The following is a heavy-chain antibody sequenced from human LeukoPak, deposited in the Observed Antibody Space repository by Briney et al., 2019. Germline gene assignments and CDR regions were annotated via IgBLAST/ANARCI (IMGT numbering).Heavy chain of an antibody. D-gene: IGHD3-22*01. J-gene: IGHJ4*02. Sequence: GGSLRLSCAASGFTFSSYGMHWVRQAPGKGLEWVAVISYDGSNKYYADSVKGRFTISRDNSKNTLYLQMNSLRAEDTAVYYCAKSRVIVVVAGLDYWGQGTLVTVSS. CDR2: ISYDGSNK. CDR3: AKSRVIVVVAGLDY. CDR1: GFTFSSYG. V-gene: IGHV3-30*18.